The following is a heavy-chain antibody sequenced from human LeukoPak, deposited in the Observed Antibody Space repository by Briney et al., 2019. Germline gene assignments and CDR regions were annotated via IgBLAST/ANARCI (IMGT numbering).Heavy chain of an antibody. J-gene: IGHJ4*02. CDR3: ARAPSWYGVYHYSDY. Sequence: SETLSLTCAVYGGSFSGYYWNWIRQPPGKGLEWIGEINHSGSTNYNPSLKSRVTISVDTSKNQFSLKLSSVTAADTAVYYCARAPSWYGVYHYSDYWGQGTLVTVSS. V-gene: IGHV4-34*01. D-gene: IGHD6-13*01. CDR1: GGSFSGYY. CDR2: INHSGST.